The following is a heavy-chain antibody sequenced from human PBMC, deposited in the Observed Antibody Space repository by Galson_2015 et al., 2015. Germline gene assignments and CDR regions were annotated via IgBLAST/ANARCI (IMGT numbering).Heavy chain of an antibody. V-gene: IGHV1-69*02. J-gene: IGHJ6*02. CDR3: AGLQGNTARGLYYYYGMDV. Sequence: SVKVSCKASGGTFSSYTISWVRQAPGQGLEWMGRIIPILGIANYAQKFQGRVTITADKSTSTAYMELSSLRSEDTAVYYCAGLQGNTARGLYYYYGMDVWGQGTTVTVSS. CDR1: GGTFSSYT. D-gene: IGHD5-18*01. CDR2: IIPILGIA.